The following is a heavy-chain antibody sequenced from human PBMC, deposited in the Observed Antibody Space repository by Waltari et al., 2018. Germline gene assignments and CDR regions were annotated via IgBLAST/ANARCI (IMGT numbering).Heavy chain of an antibody. D-gene: IGHD5-18*01. CDR3: ARGGRVDTAMALDY. Sequence: QVQLQESGPGLVKPSQTLSLTCTVSGGSISSGGYYWSWIRKHPGKGLEWIGYIYYSGSTYYNPSLKSRVTISVDTSKNQFSLKLSSVTAADTAVYYCARGGRVDTAMALDYWGQGTLVTVSS. V-gene: IGHV4-31*03. J-gene: IGHJ4*02. CDR2: IYYSGST. CDR1: GGSISSGGYY.